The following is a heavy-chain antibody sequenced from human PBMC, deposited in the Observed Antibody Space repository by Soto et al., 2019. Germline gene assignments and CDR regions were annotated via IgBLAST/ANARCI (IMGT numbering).Heavy chain of an antibody. Sequence: ARGKRPEWIGWIVVGSGNTNYAQKLQERVTITRDMSTSTAYMDVSSLRSEDTAVYYCAADPYYYDSSDYYSFDQWGQGTLVTVSS. V-gene: IGHV1-58*01. J-gene: IGHJ4*02. CDR2: IVVGSGNT. D-gene: IGHD3-22*01. CDR3: AADPYYYDSSDYYSFDQ.